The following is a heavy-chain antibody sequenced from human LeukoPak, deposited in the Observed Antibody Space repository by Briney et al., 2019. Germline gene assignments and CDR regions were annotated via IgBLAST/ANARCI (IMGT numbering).Heavy chain of an antibody. CDR3: ARHRGSSWYDGYFQH. CDR2: IYPGDSDT. D-gene: IGHD6-13*01. V-gene: IGHV5-51*01. CDR1: GYSFTSYC. J-gene: IGHJ1*01. Sequence: GESLKISCKGSGYSFTSYCIGWVRQMPGKGLEWMGIIYPGDSDTRYSPSFQGQVTISADKSISTAYLQWSSLKASDTAMYYCARHRGSSWYDGYFQHWGQGTLVTVSS.